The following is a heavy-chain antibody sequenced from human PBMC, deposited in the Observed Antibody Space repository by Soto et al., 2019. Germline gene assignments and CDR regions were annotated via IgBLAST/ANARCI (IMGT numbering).Heavy chain of an antibody. D-gene: IGHD3-10*02. CDR2: MSPDSGTT. Sequence: ASVKVSCKASGYTFTTYDINWVRQAAGQGLEWMGWMSPDSGTTGYAQKFQGRVTMTRDTSITTAYLELTSLKSEDTAVYYCSRGRPPPVVQIDVRRRANWFDPWGQGTLVTVSS. J-gene: IGHJ5*02. CDR3: SRGRPPPVVQIDVRRRANWFDP. V-gene: IGHV1-8*01. CDR1: GYTFTTYD.